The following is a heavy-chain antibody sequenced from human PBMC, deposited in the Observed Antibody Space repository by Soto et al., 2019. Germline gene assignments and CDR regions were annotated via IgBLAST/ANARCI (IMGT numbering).Heavy chain of an antibody. CDR3: ARSIPGTTSFDS. CDR1: GFTFSDYY. CDR2: SRDKGNSYST. V-gene: IGHV3-72*01. D-gene: IGHD1-7*01. J-gene: IGHJ4*02. Sequence: EVHLVESGGGLVQPGGSLRLSCAGSGFTFSDYYIDWVRQAPGKGLEWVGRSRDKGNSYSTDYAASVKGRFTVSRDTSKNSLYLQMNSLKAADTALYYCARSIPGTTSFDSWGQGTPVTVSS.